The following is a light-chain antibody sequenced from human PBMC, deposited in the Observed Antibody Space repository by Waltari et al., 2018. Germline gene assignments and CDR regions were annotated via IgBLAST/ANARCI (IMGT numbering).Light chain of an antibody. CDR1: QTILYNTNNKHY. CDR2: RAS. CDR3: HQYYTTPIT. J-gene: IGKJ5*01. V-gene: IGKV4-1*01. Sequence: DIVMTQSPDSLAVSLGGRATIHCKSRQTILYNTNNKHYLAWYQQKPRQPPKLLIYRASTREAGVPDRFSGSGSGTDFTLTISSLQAEDVAFYYCHQYYTTPITFGQGTRLEIK.